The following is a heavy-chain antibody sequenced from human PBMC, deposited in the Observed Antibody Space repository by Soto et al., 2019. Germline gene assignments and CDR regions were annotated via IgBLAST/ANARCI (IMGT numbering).Heavy chain of an antibody. Sequence: QVQLVQSGAEVKKPGSSVKVSCKASGGTFSSYTISWVRQAPGQGLEWMGRIIPILGIANYAQKFQGRVTITADKAPSTAYMELSSLRYGETAVYYCARGGGEMPHPGYRSSWGGRGYGMDVWGQGTTVTVSS. CDR3: ARGGGEMPHPGYRSSWGGRGYGMDV. J-gene: IGHJ6*02. D-gene: IGHD6-13*01. V-gene: IGHV1-69*02. CDR2: IIPILGIA. CDR1: GGTFSSYT.